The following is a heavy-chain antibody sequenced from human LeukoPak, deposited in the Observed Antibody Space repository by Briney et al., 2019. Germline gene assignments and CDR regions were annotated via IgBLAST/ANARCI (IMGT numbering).Heavy chain of an antibody. D-gene: IGHD5-18*01. CDR1: GFSFRDAG. Sequence: GGSLRLSCAASGFSFRDAGMSWVRQAPGKRLEWVGRIRSETDGGTTDYAAPVKGRFTISRDDSKSTVFLQMSSLKTEDTAVYFCAHRNTTMVRVDYWGQGTLVTVSS. CDR2: IRSETDGGTT. CDR3: AHRNTTMVRVDY. V-gene: IGHV3-15*01. J-gene: IGHJ4*02.